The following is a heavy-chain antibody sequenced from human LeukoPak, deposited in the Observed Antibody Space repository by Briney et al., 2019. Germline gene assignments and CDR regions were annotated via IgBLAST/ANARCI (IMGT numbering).Heavy chain of an antibody. Sequence: SQTLSLTCAISGDSDSSNSAAWNWIRQSPSRGLEWLGRTYYRSKWYNDYAVSVKSRITINPDTSKNQFSLQLNSVTPEDTAVYYCAREGLVLRYFDWSWFDPWGQGTLVTVSS. CDR1: GDSDSSNSAA. CDR2: TYYRSKWYN. V-gene: IGHV6-1*01. J-gene: IGHJ5*02. CDR3: AREGLVLRYFDWSWFDP. D-gene: IGHD3-9*01.